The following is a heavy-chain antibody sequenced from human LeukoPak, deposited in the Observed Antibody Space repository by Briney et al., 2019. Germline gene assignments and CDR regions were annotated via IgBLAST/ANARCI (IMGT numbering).Heavy chain of an antibody. V-gene: IGHV3-23*01. CDR3: AKVPVFSVTISEVVTDDAFDI. CDR1: GFTFSSYA. J-gene: IGHJ3*02. D-gene: IGHD3-3*01. Sequence: GGSLRLSCAASGFTFSSYAMSWVRQAPGKGLEWVSAISGSGGSTYYADSVKGRFTISRDDCKNTVYLQMNSLRAEDTAVYYCAKVPVFSVTISEVVTDDAFDIWGQGTIVTVSS. CDR2: ISGSGGST.